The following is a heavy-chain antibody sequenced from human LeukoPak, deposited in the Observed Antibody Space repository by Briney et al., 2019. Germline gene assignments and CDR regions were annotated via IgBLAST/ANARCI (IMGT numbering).Heavy chain of an antibody. V-gene: IGHV1-2*02. CDR3: ASGSSSPCDY. Sequence: ASVKVSCKASGYTFTDYHLYWVRQAPGQGLEWMGWINPNSGGTNYAQKFQGRVTMARDTSISTAYMELSRLRSDDTAVYYCASGSSSPCDYWGQGTLVTVSS. D-gene: IGHD6-13*01. CDR1: GYTFTDYH. CDR2: INPNSGGT. J-gene: IGHJ4*02.